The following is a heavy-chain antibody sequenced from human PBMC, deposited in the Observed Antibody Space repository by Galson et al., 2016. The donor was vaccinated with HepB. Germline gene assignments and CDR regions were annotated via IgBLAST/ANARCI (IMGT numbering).Heavy chain of an antibody. CDR1: GGTFSNYT. J-gene: IGHJ4*02. V-gene: IGHV1-69*13. CDR3: ATQRVGLVIMSH. D-gene: IGHD3/OR15-3a*01. Sequence: SVKVSCKAYGGTFSNYTITWVRQAPGQGPEWMGGIFAIFGTTNYAQKFQGRATITADRSTNTAYMEMCGPRSEDTAVYYCATQRVGLVIMSHWGQGTLVTVSS. CDR2: IFAIFGTT.